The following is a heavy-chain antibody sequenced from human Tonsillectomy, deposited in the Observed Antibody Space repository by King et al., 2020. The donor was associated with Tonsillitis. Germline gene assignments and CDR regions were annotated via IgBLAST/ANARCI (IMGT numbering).Heavy chain of an antibody. CDR1: GFSFSSSG. J-gene: IGHJ6*02. Sequence: VQLVESGGGVVQPGGSLSLSCPASGFSFSSSGMHWARQAPGKGLEWVAFIRYDGSKKYYADSEKGRFTISRDNSKNTLYLQMNNLRAEDTAVYYCAKDYSNYGMDVWGQGTTVTVSS. D-gene: IGHD4-11*01. CDR2: IRYDGSKK. CDR3: AKDYSNYGMDV. V-gene: IGHV3-30*02.